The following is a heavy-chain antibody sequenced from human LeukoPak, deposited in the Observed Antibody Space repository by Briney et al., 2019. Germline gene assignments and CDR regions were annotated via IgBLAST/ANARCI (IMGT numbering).Heavy chain of an antibody. CDR1: GFTFSSYA. D-gene: IGHD6-13*01. CDR3: AREYSSSWYAPRFDY. Sequence: LSGGSLRLSCAASGFTFSSYAMSWVRQAPGKGLEWVSAISGSGGSTYYADSVKGRFTISRDNSKNTLYLQMNSLRAEDTAVYYCAREYSSSWYAPRFDYWGQGTLVTVSS. J-gene: IGHJ4*02. CDR2: ISGSGGST. V-gene: IGHV3-23*01.